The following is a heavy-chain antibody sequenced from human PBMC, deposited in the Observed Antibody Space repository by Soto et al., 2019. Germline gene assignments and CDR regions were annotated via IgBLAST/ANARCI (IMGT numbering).Heavy chain of an antibody. CDR1: GYTFTNYT. J-gene: IGHJ6*02. CDR2: INGVSGHT. D-gene: IGHD5-12*01. Sequence: QVQLVQSGAEVKKPGASVKVSCKASGYTFTNYTIHWVRQAPGQRLEWMGWINGVSGHTRESQKFQCRFTFSRDTSASTAYMELRSLRSEDTAVYYCARVGYGNGKDVWGQGTTVTVSS. V-gene: IGHV1-3*01. CDR3: ARVGYGNGKDV.